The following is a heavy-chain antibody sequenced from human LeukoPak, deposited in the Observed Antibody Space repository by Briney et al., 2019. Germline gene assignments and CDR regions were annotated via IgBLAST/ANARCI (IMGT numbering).Heavy chain of an antibody. CDR1: GYTFTSYA. V-gene: IGHV1-3*01. D-gene: IGHD3-10*01. J-gene: IGHJ4*02. Sequence: VASVKVSCKASGYTFTSYAMHWVRQAPGQRLEWMGWINAGNGNTKYSQNFQGRVTITRDTSASTAYMELSSLRSEDTAVYYCARDAGYYVSGSSLDYWGQGTLVTVSS. CDR3: ARDAGYYVSGSSLDY. CDR2: INAGNGNT.